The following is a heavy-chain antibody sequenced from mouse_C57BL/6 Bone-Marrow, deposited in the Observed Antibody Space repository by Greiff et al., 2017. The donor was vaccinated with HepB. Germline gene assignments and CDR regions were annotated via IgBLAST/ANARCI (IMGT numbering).Heavy chain of an antibody. V-gene: IGHV1-76*01. CDR1: GYTFTDYY. J-gene: IGHJ2*01. D-gene: IGHD1-1*01. CDR2: IYPGSGNT. Sequence: QVQLQQSGAELVRPGASVKLSCKASGYTFTDYYINWVKQRPGQGLEWIARIYPGSGNTYYNEKFKGKATLTAEKSSSTAYMQLSSLTSEDSAVYFCARYGSAGDFDYWGQGTTLTVSS. CDR3: ARYGSAGDFDY.